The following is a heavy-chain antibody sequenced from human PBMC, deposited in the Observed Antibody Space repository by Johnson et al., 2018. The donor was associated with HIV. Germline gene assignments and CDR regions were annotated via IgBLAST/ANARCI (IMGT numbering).Heavy chain of an antibody. CDR2: IYNDGSRT. Sequence: VQLVESGGGLVQPGGSLRLSCAAYGFAFRTYWMVWVRQVPGKRPVWVARIYNDGSRTNYAGSVRGRLPISRDNAKYTVDLQMNSLRVEDTAVYYCAKVDCGGDTCAGYDPFDLWGQGTLVTVSS. CDR3: AKVDCGGDTCAGYDPFDL. CDR1: GFAFRTYW. J-gene: IGHJ3*01. D-gene: IGHD2-21*01. V-gene: IGHV3-74*02.